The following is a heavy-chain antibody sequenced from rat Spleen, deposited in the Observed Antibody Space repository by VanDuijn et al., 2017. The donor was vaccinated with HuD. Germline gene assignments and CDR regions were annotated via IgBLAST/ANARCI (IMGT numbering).Heavy chain of an antibody. CDR1: GFSLTSDG. D-gene: IGHD1-1*01. Sequence: QVQLKESGPGLVQPSQTLSLTCTVSGFSLTSDGVSWVRQPPGKGLEWIAAVSSGGNTYYASTLKSRLSISRDTSKSQVFLKMNSLQTEDTAIYFCTRGRSGDGYYFDYWGQGVMVTVSS. CDR3: TRGRSGDGYYFDY. CDR2: VSSGGNT. V-gene: IGHV2S8*01. J-gene: IGHJ2*01.